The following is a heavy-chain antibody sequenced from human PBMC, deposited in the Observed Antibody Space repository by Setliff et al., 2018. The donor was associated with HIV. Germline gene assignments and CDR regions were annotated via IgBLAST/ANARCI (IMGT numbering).Heavy chain of an antibody. D-gene: IGHD5-12*01. CDR3: ARDQALEMATK. V-gene: IGHV1-69*10. Sequence: ASVKVSCKASGGTFSSYAISWVRQAPGQGLEWMGGIIPILGIANYAQKFQGRVTITRDTSASTAYMELSSLGSEDTAVYYCARDQALEMATKWGQGTLVTVSS. J-gene: IGHJ4*02. CDR2: IIPILGIA. CDR1: GGTFSSYA.